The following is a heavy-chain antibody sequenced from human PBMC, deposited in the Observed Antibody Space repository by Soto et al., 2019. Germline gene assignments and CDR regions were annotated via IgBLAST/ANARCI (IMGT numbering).Heavy chain of an antibody. Sequence: QVQLQESGPGLVKPSETLSLTCTVSGGSVSSGRYQWSWIRQSPGKGLERIGYIYYTGTTNYNPSLKRRVTRSVDTSKNQFSLKLTSVTAADTALYFCARLQFNYVWSGSVPMDVWGQGTSVTVSS. J-gene: IGHJ6*02. V-gene: IGHV4-61*01. CDR1: GGSVSSGRYQ. D-gene: IGHD3-3*01. CDR2: IYYTGTT. CDR3: ARLQFNYVWSGSVPMDV.